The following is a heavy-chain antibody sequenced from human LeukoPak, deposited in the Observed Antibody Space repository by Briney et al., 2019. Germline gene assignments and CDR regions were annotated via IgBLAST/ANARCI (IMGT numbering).Heavy chain of an antibody. D-gene: IGHD5-12*01. CDR1: GGSISTSRSY. Sequence: SETLSLTCTVSGGSISTSRSYGAWIRQPPGKGLEWIVSISYSGDTYYNPSHESRVTISVDTSRNQFSLKLNSVTAADTAVYYCARHDIVSRAFDIWGQGTMVTVSS. V-gene: IGHV4-39*07. CDR2: ISYSGDT. CDR3: ARHDIVSRAFDI. J-gene: IGHJ3*02.